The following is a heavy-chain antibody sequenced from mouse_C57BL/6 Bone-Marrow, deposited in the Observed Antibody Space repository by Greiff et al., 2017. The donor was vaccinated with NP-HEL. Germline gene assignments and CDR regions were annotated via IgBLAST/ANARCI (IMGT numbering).Heavy chain of an antibody. CDR1: GFTFSDYY. CDR2: ISNGGGST. V-gene: IGHV5-12*01. CDR3: ARQPDGPYYAMDY. J-gene: IGHJ4*01. Sequence: EVKLQESGGGLVQPGGSLKLSCAASGFTFSDYYMYWVRQTPEKRLEWVAYISNGGGSTYYPDTVKGRFTISRDNAKNTLYLQMCRLKSEDTAMYYCARQPDGPYYAMDYWGQGTSVTVSS.